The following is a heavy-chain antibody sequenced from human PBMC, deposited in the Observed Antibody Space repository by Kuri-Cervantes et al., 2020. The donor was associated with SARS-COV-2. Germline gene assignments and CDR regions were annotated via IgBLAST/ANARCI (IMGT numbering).Heavy chain of an antibody. CDR2: IWYDGSNK. D-gene: IGHD4-17*01. J-gene: IGHJ4*02. CDR1: GFTFSSYG. Sequence: GGSLRLSCAASGFTFSSYGMHWVRQAPGKGLEWVAVIWYDGSNKYYADSVKGRFTIPRDNSKNTLYLQMNSLRAEDTAVYYCARVEGGGTTVTSYFDYWGQGTLVTVSS. V-gene: IGHV3-33*08. CDR3: ARVEGGGTTVTSYFDY.